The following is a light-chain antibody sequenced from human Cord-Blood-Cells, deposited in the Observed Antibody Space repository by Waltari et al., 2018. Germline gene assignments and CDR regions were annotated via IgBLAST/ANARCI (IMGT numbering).Light chain of an antibody. V-gene: IGLV2-23*01. Sequence: QSALTQPASVSGSPGQSITISCTGTSSDVGSYNLVPRYQQHPGKAPKLMIYEGSKRPSGVSNRCSGSKSGNTASLTISGLQAEDEADYYCCSYAGSSTYVFGTGTKVTVL. CDR2: EGS. J-gene: IGLJ1*01. CDR3: CSYAGSSTYV. CDR1: SSDVGSYNL.